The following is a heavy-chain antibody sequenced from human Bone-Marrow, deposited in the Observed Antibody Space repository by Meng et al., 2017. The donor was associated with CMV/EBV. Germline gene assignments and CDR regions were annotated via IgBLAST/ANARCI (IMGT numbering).Heavy chain of an antibody. D-gene: IGHD6-19*01. CDR1: GYTFTSYG. CDR2: ISAYNGNT. J-gene: IGHJ4*02. Sequence: ASVKVSWKASGYTFTSYGISWVRQAPGQGLEWMGWISAYNGNTNYAQKLQGRVTMTTDTSTSTDYMELRGLRSDDTAVYYCARDAGTIAVSGIGDYWGQGTLVTVSS. CDR3: ARDAGTIAVSGIGDY. V-gene: IGHV1-18*01.